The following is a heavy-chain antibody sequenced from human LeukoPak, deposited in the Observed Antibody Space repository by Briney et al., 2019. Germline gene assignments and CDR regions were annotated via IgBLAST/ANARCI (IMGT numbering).Heavy chain of an antibody. CDR3: ARELEYSGGYDY. CDR2: INAGNGNT. J-gene: IGHJ4*02. CDR1: GYTFTSYA. V-gene: IGHV1-3*01. D-gene: IGHD1-26*01. Sequence: ASVKVSCKASGYTFTSYAMHWVRQAPGQRLEWMGWINAGNGNTKYSQKFQGRVTITRDTSASTAYMELSSLRSEDTAVYYCARELEYSGGYDYWGQGTLVTVSS.